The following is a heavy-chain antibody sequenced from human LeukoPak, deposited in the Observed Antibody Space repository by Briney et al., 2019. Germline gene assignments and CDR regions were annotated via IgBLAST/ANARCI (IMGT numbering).Heavy chain of an antibody. V-gene: IGHV4-59*01. CDR3: ARVITVRGVIFDY. Sequence: SETLSLTCTVSGDSFSTYYWSWIRQPPGKGLEWIGYIYYSGSTNYNPSLKSRVAISVDTSKNQFSLNLSSVTAADTAVYYCARVITVRGVIFDYWGQGTLVTVSS. D-gene: IGHD3-16*01. J-gene: IGHJ4*02. CDR2: IYYSGST. CDR1: GDSFSTYY.